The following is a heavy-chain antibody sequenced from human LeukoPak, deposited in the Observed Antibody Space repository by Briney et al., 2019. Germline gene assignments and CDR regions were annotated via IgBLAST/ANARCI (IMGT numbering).Heavy chain of an antibody. Sequence: PSETLSLTCTVSGGSISSGSYYWSWIRQPPGKGLEWIGSIYYSGSTYYNPSLKSRVTISADTSKNQFSLKLSSVTAADTAVYYCARLAARPFGWFDPWGQGTLVTVSS. J-gene: IGHJ5*02. V-gene: IGHV4-39*07. CDR2: IYYSGST. CDR3: ARLAARPFGWFDP. D-gene: IGHD6-6*01. CDR1: GGSISSGSYY.